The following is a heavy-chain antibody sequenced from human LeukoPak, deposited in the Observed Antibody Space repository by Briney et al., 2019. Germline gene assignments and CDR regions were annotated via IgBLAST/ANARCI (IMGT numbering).Heavy chain of an antibody. CDR3: AKTRGYCSGGTCSYMDV. CDR1: GFTFSSYG. D-gene: IGHD2-15*01. CDR2: ISGSAGST. J-gene: IGHJ6*03. Sequence: GGSLSLSCAASGFTFSSYGMSWVRQAPGKGLEWVSGISGSAGSTYYADSVKGRFTISRDNSKNTLYLQMNSLRAEDTAVYYCAKTRGYCSGGTCSYMDVWGKGTTVTVSS. V-gene: IGHV3-23*01.